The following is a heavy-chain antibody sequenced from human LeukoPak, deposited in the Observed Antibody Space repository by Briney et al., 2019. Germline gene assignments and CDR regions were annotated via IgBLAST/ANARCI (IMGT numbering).Heavy chain of an antibody. D-gene: IGHD3-10*01. V-gene: IGHV1-18*01. CDR3: ARDGSGVWFDY. CDR2: INAYNGDT. CDR1: NYTFTSYG. J-gene: IGHJ4*02. Sequence: ASVKVSCKASNYTFTSYGISWVRQAPGQGLEWMAWINAYNGDTNYAQKLQGRVTLTTDTSTSTAYMELRSLRSDDTAAYYCARDGSGVWFDYWGQGTPVTVSS.